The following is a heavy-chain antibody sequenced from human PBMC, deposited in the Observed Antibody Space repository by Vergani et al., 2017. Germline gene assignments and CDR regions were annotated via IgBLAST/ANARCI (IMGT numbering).Heavy chain of an antibody. CDR1: GFTFSSYA. CDR2: ISGSGGST. D-gene: IGHD3-3*01. CDR3: ARRRWVTIFGVAPPREDY. J-gene: IGHJ4*02. Sequence: EVQLLESGGGLVQPGGSLRLSCAASGFTFSSYAMSWVRQAPGKGLAWVSAISGSGGSTYYADSVKGRFTISRDNSKNTLYLQMNSLRAEDTAVYYCARRRWVTIFGVAPPREDYWGQGTLVTVSS. V-gene: IGHV3-23*01.